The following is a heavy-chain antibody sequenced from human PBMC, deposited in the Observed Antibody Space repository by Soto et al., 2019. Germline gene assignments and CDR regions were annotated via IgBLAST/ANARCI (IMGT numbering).Heavy chain of an antibody. D-gene: IGHD6-19*01. J-gene: IGHJ3*01. CDR3: AYSTGWYRHDV. CDR2: IFHSGDT. Sequence: QVQLQESGPGLVKPSGTLSLTCAVSGDSISNSRWWTWVRQPPGKGLEWIGDIFHSGDTNYNPSLKSRVFISVDTSQNQFSLKVSSVTAAATAVYYCAYSTGWYRHDVWGQGTLVTVSS. V-gene: IGHV4-4*02. CDR1: GDSISNSRW.